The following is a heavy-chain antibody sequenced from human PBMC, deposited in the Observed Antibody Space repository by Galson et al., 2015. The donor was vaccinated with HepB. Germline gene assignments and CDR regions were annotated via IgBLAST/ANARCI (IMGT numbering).Heavy chain of an antibody. V-gene: IGHV3-9*01. CDR1: GFTFDDYA. Sequence: SLRLSCAASGFTFDDYAMHWVRQAPGKGLEWVSGINWNSGSIGYADSVKGRFTISRDNAKNSLYLHMNSLRPDDTALYYCAKANYYDSSRKEHFDCWGQGTLVTVSS. CDR2: INWNSGSI. J-gene: IGHJ4*02. D-gene: IGHD3-22*01. CDR3: AKANYYDSSRKEHFDC.